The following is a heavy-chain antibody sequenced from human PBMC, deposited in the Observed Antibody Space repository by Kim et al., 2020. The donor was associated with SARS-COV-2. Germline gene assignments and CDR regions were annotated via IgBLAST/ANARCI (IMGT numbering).Heavy chain of an antibody. CDR3: PRDYDWGWGS. Sequence: GGSLRLSCAASGFTFSSNAMSWVRQAQGKGLDWVSHISSGGSDTHYADSVKGRFTISRDNSKNTLHLQMNSLSAEDKAGYYCPRDYDWGWGSWGQGTLGT. J-gene: IGHJ4*02. CDR1: GFTFSSNA. D-gene: IGHD3-16*01. V-gene: IGHV3-23*01. CDR2: ISSGGSDT.